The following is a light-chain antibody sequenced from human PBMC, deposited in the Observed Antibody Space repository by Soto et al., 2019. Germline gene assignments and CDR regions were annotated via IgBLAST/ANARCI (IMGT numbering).Light chain of an antibody. J-gene: IGKJ5*01. V-gene: IGKV1-33*01. Sequence: DIQITQCPSSLSASVGERVTISCQASQDVSNYLNWYQQKLGKAPKLLIYDASNLETGVPSRFSGSGSGTYFSFTISSLQPEDFATYYCQQYSNLITFCHGTLLAIK. CDR3: QQYSNLIT. CDR2: DAS. CDR1: QDVSNY.